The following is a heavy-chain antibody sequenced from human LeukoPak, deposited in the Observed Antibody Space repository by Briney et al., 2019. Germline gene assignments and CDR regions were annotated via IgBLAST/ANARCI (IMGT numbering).Heavy chain of an antibody. D-gene: IGHD3-10*01. J-gene: IGHJ3*02. CDR2: ISSSGSTI. Sequence: GGSLRLSCAAAGFTFSAYYMSWIRQAPGKGLEWVSYISSSGSTIYYADSVKGRFTISRDNAKNSLYLQMNSLRAEDTAVYYCARDMGYGSGSYYSRRAAFDIWGQGTMVTVSS. CDR3: ARDMGYGSGSYYSRRAAFDI. CDR1: GFTFSAYY. V-gene: IGHV3-11*01.